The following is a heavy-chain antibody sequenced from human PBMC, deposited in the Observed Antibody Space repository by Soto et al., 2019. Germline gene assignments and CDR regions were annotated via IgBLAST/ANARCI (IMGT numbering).Heavy chain of an antibody. CDR2: ISYDGSNK. V-gene: IGHV3-30-3*01. Sequence: GGSLRLSXAASGFTFSSYAMHWVRQAPGKGLEWVAVISYDGSNKYYADSVKGRFTISRDNSKNTLYLQMNSLRAEDTAVYYCATPVDRWSDFDYWGQGTLVTVSS. D-gene: IGHD2-15*01. J-gene: IGHJ4*02. CDR1: GFTFSSYA. CDR3: ATPVDRWSDFDY.